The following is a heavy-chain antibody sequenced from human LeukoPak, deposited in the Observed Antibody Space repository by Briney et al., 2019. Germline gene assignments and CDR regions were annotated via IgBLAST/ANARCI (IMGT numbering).Heavy chain of an antibody. D-gene: IGHD1-26*01. J-gene: IGHJ4*02. CDR1: GGSISSYY. Sequence: SETLSLTCTVSGGSISSYYWGWIRQPPGKGLEWIGYISYTGSTNYNPSLKSRVTISLDTSKNQCSLRLTSVPAADTAVYYCARYGGTYFPLYYFDYWGQGTLVTVSS. V-gene: IGHV4-59*01. CDR2: ISYTGST. CDR3: ARYGGTYFPLYYFDY.